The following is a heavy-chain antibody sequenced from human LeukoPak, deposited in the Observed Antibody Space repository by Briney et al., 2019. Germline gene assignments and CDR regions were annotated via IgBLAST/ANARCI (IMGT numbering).Heavy chain of an antibody. CDR3: ATYTNRLHY. J-gene: IGHJ4*02. V-gene: IGHV4-59*01. D-gene: IGHD2-8*01. Sequence: PSETLSLTCTVSSGSISYFYWNWIRQPPGKGLEWIGYIHYTGSTKYNPSLKSRVTISVDTSKNQFSLKLSSVTAADTAVYYCATYTNRLHYWGQGTLVTVSS. CDR1: SGSISYFY. CDR2: IHYTGST.